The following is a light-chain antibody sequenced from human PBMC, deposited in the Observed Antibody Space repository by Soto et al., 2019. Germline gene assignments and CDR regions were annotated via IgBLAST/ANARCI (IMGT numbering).Light chain of an antibody. CDR2: DAS. V-gene: IGKV1-33*01. CDR3: QQYDNLPLT. Sequence: DIQMTQSPSSLSASVGDRVTITCQASQDISNYLNWYQQKPGKAPKLLIYDASNLEKGVPSRFSGSGSGTDFTFTISSLQPEDIATYYCQQYDNLPLTVGGGNKVDIK. J-gene: IGKJ4*01. CDR1: QDISNY.